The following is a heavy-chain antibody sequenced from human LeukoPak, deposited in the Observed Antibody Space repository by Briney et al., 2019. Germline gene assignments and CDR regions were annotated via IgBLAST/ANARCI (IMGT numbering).Heavy chain of an antibody. CDR1: GYTFTSYD. V-gene: IGHV1-8*01. J-gene: IGHJ3*02. CDR3: ATGTRDYYDSSGYQSRAFDI. D-gene: IGHD3-22*01. Sequence: ASVKVSCKASGYTFTSYDITWVRQATGQGLEWMGWMSPDSGYTGYAQTFQGRVTLTRNTSVSTAFMELSSLRSEDTAVYYCATGTRDYYDSSGYQSRAFDIWGQGTMVTVSS. CDR2: MSPDSGYT.